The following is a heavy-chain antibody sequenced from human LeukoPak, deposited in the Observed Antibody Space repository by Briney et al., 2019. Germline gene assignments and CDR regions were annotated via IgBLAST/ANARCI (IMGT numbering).Heavy chain of an antibody. CDR1: GGSISSNNW. D-gene: IGHD2-15*01. J-gene: IGHJ3*02. CDR2: IYHSGSP. V-gene: IGHV4-4*02. Sequence: SETLSLTCAVSGGSISSNNWWGWVRQPPGKGLEWIGEIYHSGSPNYNPSLKSRVTISVDKSRNHFSLNLSSVTAADTAVHYCARIGGYCSGGSCYPEDAFDIWGQGTMVTVSS. CDR3: ARIGGYCSGGSCYPEDAFDI.